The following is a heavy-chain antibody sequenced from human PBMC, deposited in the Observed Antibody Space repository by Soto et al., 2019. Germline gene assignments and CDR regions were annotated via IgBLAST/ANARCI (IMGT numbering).Heavy chain of an antibody. J-gene: IGHJ2*01. Sequence: QVQLVQSGAEVKKPGASVKVSCKASGYTFTSYGIRWVRQAPGQGLEWMGWISAYNGNTNYAQKLKGRVTMTTDTSTSTSYMELRSMRSDDTAVDYCARVKPPRIMITFGGVTRDGYFDLCGRGTLVTVSS. CDR1: GYTFTSYG. V-gene: IGHV1-18*01. D-gene: IGHD3-16*01. CDR3: ARVKPPRIMITFGGVTRDGYFDL. CDR2: ISAYNGNT.